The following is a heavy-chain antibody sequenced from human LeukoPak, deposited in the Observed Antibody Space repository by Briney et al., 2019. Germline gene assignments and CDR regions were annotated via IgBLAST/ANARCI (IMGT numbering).Heavy chain of an antibody. CDR2: IYYSGST. J-gene: IGHJ4*02. Sequence: SETLSLTCTVSGGSISSGDYYWSWIRQPPGKGLEWIGYIYYSGSTYYNPSLKSRVTMSVDTSKNQFSLKLSSVTAADTAVYYCARGSFWSGYYPYFDYWGQGTLVTVSS. D-gene: IGHD3-3*01. CDR3: ARGSFWSGYYPYFDY. CDR1: GGSISSGDYY. V-gene: IGHV4-30-4*01.